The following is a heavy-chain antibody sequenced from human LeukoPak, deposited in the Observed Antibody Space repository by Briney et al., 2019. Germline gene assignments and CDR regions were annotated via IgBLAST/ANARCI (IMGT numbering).Heavy chain of an antibody. CDR2: ISAYNGNT. Sequence: ASVKVSCKASGYTFTNYGISWVRQAPGQGLEWMGWISAYNGNTNYAQKLQGRVTMTTDTSSTTAYMELRSLRSDDTAVYYCARDYCSGAGCYGAHTPSGRVRKFDPWGQGTLLTASS. CDR3: ARDYCSGAGCYGAHTPSGRVRKFDP. V-gene: IGHV1-18*01. J-gene: IGHJ5*02. D-gene: IGHD2-15*01. CDR1: GYTFTNYG.